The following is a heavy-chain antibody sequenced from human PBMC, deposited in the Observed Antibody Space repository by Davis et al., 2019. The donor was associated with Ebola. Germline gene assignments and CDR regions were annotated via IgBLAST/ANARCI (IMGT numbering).Heavy chain of an antibody. V-gene: IGHV3-49*04. Sequence: PGGSLRLSCAASGFTFGDYAMSWVRQAPGKGLEWVGFFRSKAYDGTTDYAASVKGRFTISRDDSKSIAYLQMNSLKTEDTAVYYCTRTGSSGWEGYYFDYWGQGTLVTVSS. J-gene: IGHJ4*02. CDR3: TRTGSSGWEGYYFDY. CDR1: GFTFGDYA. CDR2: FRSKAYDGTT. D-gene: IGHD6-19*01.